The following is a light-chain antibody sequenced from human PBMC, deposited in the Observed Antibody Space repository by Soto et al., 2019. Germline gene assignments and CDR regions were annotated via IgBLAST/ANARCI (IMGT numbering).Light chain of an antibody. CDR3: QQYNIYGT. CDR2: DAS. V-gene: IGKV1-5*01. CDR1: QNINSW. J-gene: IGKJ1*01. Sequence: DIQMTQSPSTLSASVGDRVTITCRASQNINSWLAWYQQKPGKAPNLLIYDASNLESGVPSRFSGSGSGTEFTLTISRLQPDDFATYHFQQYNIYGTFGQGTKVEIK.